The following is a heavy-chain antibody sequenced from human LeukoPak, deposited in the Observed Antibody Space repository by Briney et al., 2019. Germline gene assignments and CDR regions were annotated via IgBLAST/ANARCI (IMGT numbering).Heavy chain of an antibody. CDR3: ARAVGYYGSGSIDY. D-gene: IGHD3-10*01. CDR1: GGSISSYY. V-gene: IGHV4-59*01. J-gene: IGHJ4*02. CDR2: IYYSGST. Sequence: PSETLSLTCTVSGGSISSYYWSWIRQPPGKGLEWIGYIYYSGSTNYNPSLKCRVTISVDTSKNQFSLKLSSVTAADTAVYYCARAVGYYGSGSIDYWGQGTLVTVSS.